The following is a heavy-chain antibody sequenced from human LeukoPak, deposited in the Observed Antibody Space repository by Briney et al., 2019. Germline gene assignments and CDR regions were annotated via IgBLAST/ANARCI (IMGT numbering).Heavy chain of an antibody. CDR3: ARQLAAVPDY. Sequence: KSSETLSLTCTVSGGSISSSSYYWGWLRQPPGKGLEWIGSIYYSGSTYYNPSLKSRVTISVDTSKNQFSLKLSSVTAADTAVYYCARQLAAVPDYWGQGTLVTVSS. CDR2: IYYSGST. J-gene: IGHJ4*02. CDR1: GGSISSSSYY. V-gene: IGHV4-39*01. D-gene: IGHD6-13*01.